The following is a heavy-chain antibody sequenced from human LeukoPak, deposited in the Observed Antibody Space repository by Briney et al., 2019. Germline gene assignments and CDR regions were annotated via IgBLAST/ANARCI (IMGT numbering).Heavy chain of an antibody. V-gene: IGHV3-23*01. Sequence: PGGSLRLSCAASGFTFSSYAMSWVRQAPGKGLEWVSAISGSGGSTYYADSVKGRFTISRDNSKNTLYLQMNSLIAEDTAVYYCAKGGGMATITCDYWGQGTLVTVSS. CDR3: AKGGGMATITCDY. D-gene: IGHD5-24*01. CDR2: ISGSGGST. CDR1: GFTFSSYA. J-gene: IGHJ4*02.